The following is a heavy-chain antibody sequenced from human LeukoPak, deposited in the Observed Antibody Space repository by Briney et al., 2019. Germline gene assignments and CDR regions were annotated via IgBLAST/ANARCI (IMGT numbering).Heavy chain of an antibody. CDR2: IDWDDDK. CDR1: GFSLSTPEMC. J-gene: IGHJ4*02. Sequence: SGPTLVKPTQTLTLTCIFSGFSLSTPEMCVTWIRQPPGKALEWLARIDWDDDKFYSPSLRTRLTISKDTPKNQVVLRMTNMDPVDTGTYYCARMTPDSPSFDYWGQGALITVSS. D-gene: IGHD2-15*01. V-gene: IGHV2-70*17. CDR3: ARMTPDSPSFDY.